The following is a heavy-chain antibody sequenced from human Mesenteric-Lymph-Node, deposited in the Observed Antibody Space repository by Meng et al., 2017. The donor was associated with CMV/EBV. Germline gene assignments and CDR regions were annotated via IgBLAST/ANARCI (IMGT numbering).Heavy chain of an antibody. D-gene: IGHD6-6*01. J-gene: IGHJ6*02. Sequence: ASVKVSCKASGYTFTTYFIHWVRQAPGQGLEWMGIIDPSGGSTTYAQKFQGRVTMTRDTSTSTVYMELSSLRSEDTAVYYCARGGSIAASGNYYYYYGMDVWGQGTTVTVSS. V-gene: IGHV1-46*01. CDR1: GYTFTTYF. CDR2: IDPSGGST. CDR3: ARGGSIAASGNYYYYYGMDV.